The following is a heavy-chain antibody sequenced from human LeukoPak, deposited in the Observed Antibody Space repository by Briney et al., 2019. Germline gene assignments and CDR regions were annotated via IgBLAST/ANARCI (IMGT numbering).Heavy chain of an antibody. CDR1: DGSFSGHS. CDR3: ARVRYCSGGSCYFYNAMDV. D-gene: IGHD2-15*01. J-gene: IGHJ6*02. V-gene: IGHV3-33*01. CDR2: IWYDENYK. Sequence: LSLTCAVYDGSFSGHSWSWIRQPPGKGLEWVAVIWYDENYKYYGDSVKGRFTISRDNSKNTLYLHMNSLRAEDTAVYYCARVRYCSGGSCYFYNAMDVWGQGTTVTVSS.